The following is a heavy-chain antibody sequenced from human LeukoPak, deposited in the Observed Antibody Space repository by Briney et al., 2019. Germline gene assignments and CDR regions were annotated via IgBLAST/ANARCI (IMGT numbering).Heavy chain of an antibody. J-gene: IGHJ4*02. CDR3: TTEGHDY. V-gene: IGHV1-24*01. Sequence: ASVKVSCKLSGYTLNEVSVAWVRQAPGKGLEWMGGFDPEYGETVYTQKFQGRFTMTEDTSADTAYMELSSLKSEDTAVYYCTTEGHDYWGQGTLVTVSS. CDR2: FDPEYGET. CDR1: GYTLNEVS.